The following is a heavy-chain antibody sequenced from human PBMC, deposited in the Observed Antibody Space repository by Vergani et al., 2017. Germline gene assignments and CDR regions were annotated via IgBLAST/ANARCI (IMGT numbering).Heavy chain of an antibody. V-gene: IGHV3-23*04. CDR2: ISGSGGST. CDR1: GFTFSSYS. CDR3: AKDLPRKPGYCSGGSCYAEGY. D-gene: IGHD2-15*01. Sequence: EVQLVESGGGLVKPGGSLRLSCAASGFTFSSYSMNWVRQAPGKGLEWVSAISGSGGSTYYADSVKGRFTISRDNSKNTLYRQMNSLRAKDTAVYYCAKDLPRKPGYCSGGSCYAEGYWGQGTLVTVSS. J-gene: IGHJ4*02.